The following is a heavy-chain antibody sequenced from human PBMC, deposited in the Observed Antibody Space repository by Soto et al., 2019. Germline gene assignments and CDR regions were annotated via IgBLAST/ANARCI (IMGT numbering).Heavy chain of an antibody. CDR2: ISGSTVST. J-gene: IGHJ4*02. Sequence: WGSLRLCWAAAGVTFVSFVITWVRQAPGKGLEWVSAISGSTVSTYYADSVKGRFTVSRDNSRNTLYLQMNSLRAEDTAVYYCAKGSYDSPLKPFLFDSWGQGTLVTVSS. CDR3: AKGSYDSPLKPFLFDS. V-gene: IGHV3-23*01. D-gene: IGHD3-22*01. CDR1: GVTFVSFV.